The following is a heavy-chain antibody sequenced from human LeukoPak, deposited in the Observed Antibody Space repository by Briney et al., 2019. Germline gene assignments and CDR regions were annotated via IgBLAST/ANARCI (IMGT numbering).Heavy chain of an antibody. CDR2: IYYSGST. CDR3: ARALHSGSYLVPFDY. Sequence: SETLSLTCTVSGGSISSCYWSWLRQPPGKGLEWIGYIYYSGSTNYNPSLKSRVTISVDTSKNQFSLKLSSVTAADTAVYYCARALHSGSYLVPFDYWGRGTLVTVSS. D-gene: IGHD1-26*01. J-gene: IGHJ4*02. V-gene: IGHV4-59*01. CDR1: GGSISSCY.